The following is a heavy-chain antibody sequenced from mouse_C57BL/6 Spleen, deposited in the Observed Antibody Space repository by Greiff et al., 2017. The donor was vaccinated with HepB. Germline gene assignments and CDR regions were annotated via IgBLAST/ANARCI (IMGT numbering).Heavy chain of an antibody. CDR3: ARSATGSSGTGYYFDY. J-gene: IGHJ2*01. V-gene: IGHV1-53*01. D-gene: IGHD3-2*02. CDR1: GYTFTSYW. CDR2: INPSNGST. Sequence: QVQLQQPGTELVKPGASVKLSCKASGYTFTSYWMHWVKQRPGQGLEWIGNINPSNGSTNYNEKFKSKATLTVDTSSSTAYMQLSSLTSEDSAVYYCARSATGSSGTGYYFDYWGQGTTLTVSS.